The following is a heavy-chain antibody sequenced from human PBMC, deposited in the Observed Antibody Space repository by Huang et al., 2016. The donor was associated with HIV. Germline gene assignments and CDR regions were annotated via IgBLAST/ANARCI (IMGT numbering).Heavy chain of an antibody. CDR1: GFSLTTSGVG. Sequence: QITLKESGPTLVKPTQTLTLTCTFSGFSLTTSGVGVGWIRQPPGKALEWLALIFWNHENHYSPSLKTRLTITRDTSKNQVVLTMTNMDPVDTATYYCAHRQADGYNRDCFDFWGQGTLVTVSS. J-gene: IGHJ4*02. CDR2: IFWNHEN. CDR3: AHRQADGYNRDCFDF. V-gene: IGHV2-5*01. D-gene: IGHD2-21*02.